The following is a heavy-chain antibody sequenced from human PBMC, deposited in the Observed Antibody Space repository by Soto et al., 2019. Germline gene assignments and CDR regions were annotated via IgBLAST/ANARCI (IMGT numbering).Heavy chain of an antibody. CDR1: GDSFSDYK. D-gene: IGHD2-15*01. V-gene: IGHV4-59*01. Sequence: QVQLQESGPGLVKPSETLSLTCTVSGDSFSDYKWSWIRQPPGKGLEYIGYMYSSGYTDYNPSLKSRVTMAIDTSKNQYSLKLRSATAADPAVYYCAREWSAFDYWGQGTLVTVSS. CDR2: MYSSGYT. J-gene: IGHJ4*02. CDR3: AREWSAFDY.